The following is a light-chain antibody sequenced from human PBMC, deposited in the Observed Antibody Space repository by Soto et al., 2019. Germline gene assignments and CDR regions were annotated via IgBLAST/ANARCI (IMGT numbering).Light chain of an antibody. CDR1: SRDVGGYNY. Sequence: QSLRTQPDSGYGAPGQSITISCTGTSRDVGGYNYVSWYQHHPGKAPKLIIYDVTNRPSGVSNPFSGSKSGNTASLTISGLQPEDEADYYCSSYTTSNTRQIVFGTGTKVTVL. V-gene: IGLV2-14*03. CDR3: SSYTTSNTRQIV. CDR2: DVT. J-gene: IGLJ1*01.